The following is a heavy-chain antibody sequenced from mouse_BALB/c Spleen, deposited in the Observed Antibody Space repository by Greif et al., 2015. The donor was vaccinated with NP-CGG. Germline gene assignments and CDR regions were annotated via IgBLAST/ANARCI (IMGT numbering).Heavy chain of an antibody. CDR3: ARERSMITYYFDY. CDR2: IWAGGST. J-gene: IGHJ2*01. D-gene: IGHD2-4*01. CDR1: GFSLTSYG. V-gene: IGHV2-9*02. Sequence: VKVVESGPGLVAPSQSLSITCTVSGFSLTSYGVHWARQPPGRGLEWLGVIWAGGSTNYNSALMSRLSISKDNSKSQVFLKMNSLQTDDTAMYYCARERSMITYYFDYWGQGTTLTVSS.